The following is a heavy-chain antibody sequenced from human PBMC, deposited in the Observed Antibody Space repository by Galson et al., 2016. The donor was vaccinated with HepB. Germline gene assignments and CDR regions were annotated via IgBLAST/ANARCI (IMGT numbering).Heavy chain of an antibody. D-gene: IGHD6-13*01. CDR3: ARDMVSSWYGNWFDP. V-gene: IGHV4-59*01. Sequence: ETLSLTCTVAGGSINNYYWHWIRQPPGKGLEWIGNAYYSGSATNFNPSLKSRATISVDTSKNQFSLILNSVTAADTAVYYCARDMVSSWYGNWFDPWGQGILVTVSS. CDR2: AYYSGSAT. J-gene: IGHJ5*02. CDR1: GGSINNYY.